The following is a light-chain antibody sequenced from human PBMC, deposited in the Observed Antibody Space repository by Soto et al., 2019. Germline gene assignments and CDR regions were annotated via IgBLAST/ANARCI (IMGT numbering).Light chain of an antibody. V-gene: IGKV1-27*01. CDR1: RDINNY. CDR3: QKHDFAPFT. CDR2: SAS. J-gene: IGKJ3*01. Sequence: DIQMTQSPSSLSASVGDRVTITCPASRDINNYLAWYQQKPGKVPKLLIYSASSLQSGVPSRFSGSGSGTEFTLTLSSLQSEDVATYNCQKHDFAPFTFGPGTKVDIK.